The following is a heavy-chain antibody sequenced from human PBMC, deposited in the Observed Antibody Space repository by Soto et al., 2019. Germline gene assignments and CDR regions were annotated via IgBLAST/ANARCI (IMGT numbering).Heavy chain of an antibody. CDR3: ARDLQRGGATNFDY. Sequence: QVQLVQSGAEVKKPGASVKVSCKASGYTFTSDAMHWVRQAPGQRLEWMGWINAGNGNTKCSQKFQGRVTITRDTSASTAYMELSSLRSEDTAVYYCARDLQRGGATNFDYWGQGTLVTVSS. CDR2: INAGNGNT. J-gene: IGHJ4*02. CDR1: GYTFTSDA. D-gene: IGHD1-26*01. V-gene: IGHV1-3*01.